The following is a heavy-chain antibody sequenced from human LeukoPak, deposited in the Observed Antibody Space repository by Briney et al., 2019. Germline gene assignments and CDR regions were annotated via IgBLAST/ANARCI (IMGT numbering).Heavy chain of an antibody. CDR1: GFTFDDYA. CDR2: ISWNSGSI. CDR3: AKGDYYYYGMDV. J-gene: IGHJ6*02. Sequence: PGGSLRLSCAASGFTFDDYAMHWVRQAPGKGLEWVSGISWNSGSIGYADSVKGRFTISRDNAKNSLYLQMNSLRAEDTALYYCAKGDYYYYGMDVWGQGTTVTVSS. V-gene: IGHV3-9*01.